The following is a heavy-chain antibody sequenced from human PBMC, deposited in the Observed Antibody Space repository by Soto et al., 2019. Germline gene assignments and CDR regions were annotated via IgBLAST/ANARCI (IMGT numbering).Heavy chain of an antibody. CDR1: GGSLSSGDYY. CDR2: IYYSGST. CDR3: ARDLWTVTTFHWYFDL. Sequence: QVQLQESGPGLVKPSQTLSLTCTVSGGSLSSGDYYWSWIRQPPGKGLEWIGYIYYSGSTYYNPSPKSRVTISVDTSKNQFSLKLSSVTAADTAVYYCARDLWTVTTFHWYFDLWGRGTLVTVSS. J-gene: IGHJ2*01. D-gene: IGHD4-17*01. V-gene: IGHV4-30-4*01.